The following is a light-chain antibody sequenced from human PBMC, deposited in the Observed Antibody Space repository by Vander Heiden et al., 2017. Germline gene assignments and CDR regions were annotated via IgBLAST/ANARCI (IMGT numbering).Light chain of an antibody. CDR2: AVS. CDR1: QGIRDD. J-gene: IGKJ2*01. Sequence: DPQMIQSPSSLSASVADRVTIPSRASQGIRDDFAWYQQRPGKAPERLIYAVSSWPSGVPARFSGSGSGTEFTLTISSLQPEDFATYYCLQDNRYPYTFGQGTKLEIK. V-gene: IGKV1-17*01. CDR3: LQDNRYPYT.